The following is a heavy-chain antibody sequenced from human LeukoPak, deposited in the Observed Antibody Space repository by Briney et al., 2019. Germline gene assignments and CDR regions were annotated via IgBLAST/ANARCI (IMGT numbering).Heavy chain of an antibody. CDR2: IYYSGST. CDR1: GGSISSSSNY. J-gene: IGHJ6*02. D-gene: IGHD4-17*01. Sequence: SETLSLTCTVSGGSISSSSNYWGWIRQPPGKGLEWIGSIYYSGSTYYNPSLKSRVTISVDTSKNQFSLKLSSVTAADTAVYYCARHQAVGMDVWGQGTTVTVSS. CDR3: ARHQAVGMDV. V-gene: IGHV4-39*01.